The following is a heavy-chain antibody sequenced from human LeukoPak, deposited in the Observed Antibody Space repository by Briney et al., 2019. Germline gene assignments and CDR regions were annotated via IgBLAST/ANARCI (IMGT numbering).Heavy chain of an antibody. Sequence: PSETLSLTCTVSGGSISSYYWSWVRQPPGKGLEWIGYINYSGSTNYNPSLTSRVIISVDTSKNQLSLTLSSVPAADTGVYYCARVPQATYYDFWSGPVDAFDIWGQGTMVTVSS. CDR3: ARVPQATYYDFWSGPVDAFDI. J-gene: IGHJ3*02. V-gene: IGHV4-59*01. CDR2: INYSGST. D-gene: IGHD3-3*01. CDR1: GGSISSYY.